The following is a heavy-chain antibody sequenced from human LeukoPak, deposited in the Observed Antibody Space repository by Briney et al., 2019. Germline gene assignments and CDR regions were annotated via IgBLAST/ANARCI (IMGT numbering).Heavy chain of an antibody. CDR1: GGSISSGGYS. D-gene: IGHD3-22*01. J-gene: IGHJ5*02. CDR3: ASFYYDSSGYRWFDP. Sequence: PSQTLSLTCAVSGGSISSGGYSWSWIRQPPGKGLEWIGYIYHSGSTYYNPSLKSRVTISVDRSKNQFSLKLSSVTAADTAVYYCASFYYDSSGYRWFDPWGQGTLVTVSS. V-gene: IGHV4-30-2*01. CDR2: IYHSGST.